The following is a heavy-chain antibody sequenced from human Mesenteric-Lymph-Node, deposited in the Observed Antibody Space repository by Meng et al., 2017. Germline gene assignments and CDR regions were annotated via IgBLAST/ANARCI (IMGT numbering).Heavy chain of an antibody. J-gene: IGHJ3*01. CDR1: GFTFSDYY. D-gene: IGHD3-22*01. Sequence: GESLKISCAASGFTFSDYYMSWIRQAPGKGLEWVSYISSSGSTIYYADSVKGRFTISRDNAKNSLYLQMNSLKTEDTAVYYCARVGSYYDSSGYSKDAIDLWGQGTMVTVSS. CDR3: ARVGSYYDSSGYSKDAIDL. CDR2: ISSSGSTI. V-gene: IGHV3-11*01.